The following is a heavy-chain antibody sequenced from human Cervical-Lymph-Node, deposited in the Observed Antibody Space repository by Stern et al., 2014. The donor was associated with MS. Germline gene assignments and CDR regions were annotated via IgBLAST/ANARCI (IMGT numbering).Heavy chain of an antibody. CDR2: INPSGDSA. CDR3: ASGTGSKRPTANY. D-gene: IGHD3/OR15-3a*01. J-gene: IGHJ4*02. V-gene: IGHV1-46*01. Sequence: QVQLVQSGAEVKKPGASVKVSCKASGYTFTSHYMHWVRQAPGQGLEWVGIINPSGDSASYAQKFQGRVTMTRDTSTSTVYMELSSLRSEDTAVYYCASGTGSKRPTANYWGQGTLVTVSS. CDR1: GYTFTSHY.